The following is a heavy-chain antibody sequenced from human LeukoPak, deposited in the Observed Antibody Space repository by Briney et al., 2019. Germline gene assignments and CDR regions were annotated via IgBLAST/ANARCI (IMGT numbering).Heavy chain of an antibody. CDR3: ATVKKTTTAYYYYGLDV. CDR1: GHTLSELS. J-gene: IGHJ6*02. CDR2: FDPEDGKT. V-gene: IGHV1-24*01. Sequence: ASVTVSCKVSGHTLSELSMHWVRQAPGKGLEWMGGFDPEDGKTIYAQRFQGRVTMTEDTPRATAYMELRTLSSEDTAMYYCATVKKTTTAYYYYGLDVWGQGTTVTVSS. D-gene: IGHD5-24*01.